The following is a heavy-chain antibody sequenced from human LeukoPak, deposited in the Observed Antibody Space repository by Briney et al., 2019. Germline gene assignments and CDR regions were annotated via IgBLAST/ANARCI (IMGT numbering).Heavy chain of an antibody. V-gene: IGHV3-21*01. CDR1: GFTFSSYS. CDR3: ARNWAGYCSGGSCYSSQYYFDY. J-gene: IGHJ4*02. D-gene: IGHD2-15*01. CDR2: ISSSSSYI. Sequence: GGSLRLSCAASGFTFSSYSMNWVRQAPGKGLEWVSSISSSSSYIYYADSVKGRFTISRDNAKNSLYLQMNSLRAEDTAVYYCARNWAGYCSGGSCYSSQYYFDYWGQGTLVTVSS.